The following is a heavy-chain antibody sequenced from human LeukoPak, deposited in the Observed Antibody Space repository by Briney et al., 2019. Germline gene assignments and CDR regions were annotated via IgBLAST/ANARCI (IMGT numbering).Heavy chain of an antibody. CDR3: ARGTLLRAVAGTLPTYYYYGMDV. CDR1: GYTFTGYY. CDR2: MNPNSGNT. J-gene: IGHJ6*02. D-gene: IGHD6-19*01. Sequence: ASVKVSCKASGYTFTGYYVHWVRQAPGQGLEWMGWMNPNSGNTGYAQKFQGRVTMTRNTSISTAYMELSSLRSEDMAVYYCARGTLLRAVAGTLPTYYYYGMDVWGQGTTVTVSS. V-gene: IGHV1-8*02.